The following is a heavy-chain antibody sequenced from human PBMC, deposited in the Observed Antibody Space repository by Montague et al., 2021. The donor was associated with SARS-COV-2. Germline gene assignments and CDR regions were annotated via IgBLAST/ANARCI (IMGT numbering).Heavy chain of an antibody. J-gene: IGHJ4*02. CDR1: GVTTNTGTHY. D-gene: IGHD3-16*01. Sequence: SETLSLTCNVTGVTTNTGTHYWGWIRQPPGKVLEWIGSVYYTGKTYYNPSLKSRVTVSVDTSNNYFSLILTSVTAADTAVYYCARLRQGEDHFDYWGRGTLVTVSS. CDR3: ARLRQGEDHFDY. CDR2: VYYTGKT. V-gene: IGHV4-39*01.